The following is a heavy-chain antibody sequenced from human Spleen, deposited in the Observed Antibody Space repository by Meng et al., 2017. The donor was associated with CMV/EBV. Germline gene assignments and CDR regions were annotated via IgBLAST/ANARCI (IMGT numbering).Heavy chain of an antibody. Sequence: SETLSLTCAVYGESFSGYYWGWIRQPPGKGLEWIGAIYYRGSTYYNPSLKSRVTISVDTSKNQFSLKLRSVTAADTAVYYCARLCLSFNTTDWFDPWGQGTLVTVSS. V-gene: IGHV4-34*01. D-gene: IGHD3-10*02. CDR2: IYYRGST. CDR1: GESFSGYY. J-gene: IGHJ5*02. CDR3: ARLCLSFNTTDWFDP.